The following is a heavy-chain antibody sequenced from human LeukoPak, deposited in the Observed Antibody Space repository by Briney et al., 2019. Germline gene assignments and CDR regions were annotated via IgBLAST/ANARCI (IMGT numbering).Heavy chain of an antibody. J-gene: IGHJ4*02. D-gene: IGHD4-23*01. CDR2: IYYTGIA. V-gene: IGHV4-39*01. Sequence: SETLSLTCTVSDGSITRSSYYWGWIRQTPGEGLDWIGSIYYTGIAYYNPSLQGRVTMSVDTSKNQFSLKLNSVTVADTAVYHCARLRVATGFDYWDQGIPVTVSS. CDR1: DGSITRSSYY. CDR3: ARLRVATGFDY.